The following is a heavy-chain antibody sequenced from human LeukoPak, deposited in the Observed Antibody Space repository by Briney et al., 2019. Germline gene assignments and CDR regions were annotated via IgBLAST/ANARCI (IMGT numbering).Heavy chain of an antibody. D-gene: IGHD6-19*01. Sequence: GGSLRLSCTASGFTFSSYAMYWVRPARGKRLEWVSGIFGSGGNAHYAASVKGRFTISRDNSQNTVYLQMNSLRAEDTAVYYCGKTTTGYSSGRNPAWPVDYWGQGTLVTVSS. CDR2: IFGSGGNA. J-gene: IGHJ4*02. CDR1: GFTFSSYA. CDR3: GKTTTGYSSGRNPAWPVDY. V-gene: IGHV3-23*01.